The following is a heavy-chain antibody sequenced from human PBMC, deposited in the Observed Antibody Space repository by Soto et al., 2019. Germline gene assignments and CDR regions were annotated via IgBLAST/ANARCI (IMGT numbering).Heavy chain of an antibody. CDR1: GGSISGSYYY. Sequence: LPATLSLTCAVSGGSISGSYYYWGWLRQAPGKGPEWIGSVFYTWFTSYNPSLESRVAVSVDKSKNQFCLKVSGVSAADTAVYYCATSQKGYNWNYFDHWGQGALVTVSS. CDR3: ATSQKGYNWNYFDH. J-gene: IGHJ4*02. D-gene: IGHD1-20*01. CDR2: VFYTWFT. V-gene: IGHV4-39*01.